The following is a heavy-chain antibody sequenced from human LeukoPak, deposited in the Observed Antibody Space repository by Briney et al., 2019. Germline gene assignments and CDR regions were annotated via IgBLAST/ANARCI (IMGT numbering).Heavy chain of an antibody. J-gene: IGHJ4*02. CDR3: ARGGLEMAVCVY. V-gene: IGHV1-8*01. Sequence: GASVKVSCKASGYTFTSYDINWVRQAPGQGLEWMGWMNPNSGNTGYAQKFQGRVTMTRNTYISTAYMELSSLRSEDTAVYYCARGGLEMAVCVYWGQGTLVTVSS. CDR1: GYTFTSYD. CDR2: MNPNSGNT. D-gene: IGHD5-24*01.